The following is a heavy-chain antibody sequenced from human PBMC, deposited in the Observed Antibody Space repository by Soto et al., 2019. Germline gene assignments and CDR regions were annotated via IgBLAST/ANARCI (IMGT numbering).Heavy chain of an antibody. CDR2: ISPKSGGT. V-gene: IGHV1-2*02. CDR3: ARPPGYISDWYYFDL. D-gene: IGHD6-19*01. Sequence: QVQLVQSGAEVKKPGASVKVSCEGSGYTFIDYYMHWVRQAPGHGFEWMGRISPKSGGTNYAQKFQGRVTMTWDTSRNTAYMELSSLMSEDTAVYYCARPPGYISDWYYFDLWGQGTLVTVSS. CDR1: GYTFIDYY. J-gene: IGHJ4*02.